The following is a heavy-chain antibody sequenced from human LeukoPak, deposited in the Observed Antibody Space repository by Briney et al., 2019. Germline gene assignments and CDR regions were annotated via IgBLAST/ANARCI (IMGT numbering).Heavy chain of an antibody. CDR1: GFTFSSYA. D-gene: IGHD3-3*01. J-gene: IGHJ4*02. CDR3: ASSLLGVSP. CDR2: ISYDGSNK. V-gene: IGHV3-30-3*01. Sequence: GGSLRLSCAASGFTFSSYAMHWVRQAPGKGLEWVAVISYDGSNKYYADSVKGRFTISRDNAKNTLYLQMNSLRADDTAVYYCASSLLGVSPWGQGTLVTVSS.